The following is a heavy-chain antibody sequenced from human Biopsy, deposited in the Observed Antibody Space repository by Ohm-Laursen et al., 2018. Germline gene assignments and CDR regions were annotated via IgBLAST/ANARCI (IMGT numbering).Heavy chain of an antibody. CDR1: GFTFSDHN. D-gene: IGHD3-16*01. CDR2: ICSSATYK. CDR3: VKDGGQTAPYSFDV. Sequence: SLRLSCAASGFTFSDHNMHWVRQAPGKGLEWVSFICSSATYKAYADSVKGRFTVSRVNSKNTVYLQMNSLSADGTAIYSCVKDGGQTAPYSFDVWGQGTMVTVSS. V-gene: IGHV3-33*06. J-gene: IGHJ3*01.